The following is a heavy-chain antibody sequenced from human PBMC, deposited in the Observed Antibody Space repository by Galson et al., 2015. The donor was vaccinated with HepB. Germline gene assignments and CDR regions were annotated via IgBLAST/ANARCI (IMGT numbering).Heavy chain of an antibody. CDR3: ATRAHLRWSYPFDY. D-gene: IGHD4-23*01. CDR2: FDPEDGET. Sequence: SVKVSCKVSGYTLTELPMHWVRQAPGKGLEWMGGFDPEDGETIYAQKFQGRVTMTEDTSTDTAYMELSSLRSEDTAVYYCATRAHLRWSYPFDYWGQGTLVTVSS. V-gene: IGHV1-24*01. J-gene: IGHJ4*02. CDR1: GYTLTELP.